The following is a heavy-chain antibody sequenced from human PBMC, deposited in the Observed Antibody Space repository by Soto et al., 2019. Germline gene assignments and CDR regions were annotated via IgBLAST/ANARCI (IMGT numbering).Heavy chain of an antibody. D-gene: IGHD4-17*01. Sequence: QVQLVQSGAEVKKPGASVKVSCKASGYIFTNYDSNWVRPATGQGLEYLGWINPNSGNTGYVQKFKGRVTMTRNTSRNTAYMELNSLRSEHTAVYYCARGMKYGDYSRSFDPWGQGTLVTVSS. CDR1: GYIFTNYD. CDR3: ARGMKYGDYSRSFDP. CDR2: INPNSGNT. J-gene: IGHJ5*02. V-gene: IGHV1-8*01.